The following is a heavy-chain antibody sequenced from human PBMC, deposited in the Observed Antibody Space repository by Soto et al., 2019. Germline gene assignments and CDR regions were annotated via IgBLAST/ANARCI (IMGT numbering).Heavy chain of an antibody. V-gene: IGHV4-61*01. D-gene: IGHD3-10*01. Sequence: SETLSLTCTVSGGSVSSGSYYWSWIRQPPGKGLEWIGYIYYSGSTNYNPSLKSRVTISVDTSKNQFSLKLSSVTAADTAVYYCARGLVVRLWFGELLPYYYGMDVWGQGTTVTVSS. CDR3: ARGLVVRLWFGELLPYYYGMDV. CDR2: IYYSGST. CDR1: GGSVSSGSYY. J-gene: IGHJ6*02.